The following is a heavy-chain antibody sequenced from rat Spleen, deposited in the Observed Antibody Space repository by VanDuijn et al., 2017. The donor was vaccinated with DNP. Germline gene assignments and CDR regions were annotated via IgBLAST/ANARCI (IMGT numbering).Heavy chain of an antibody. V-gene: IGHV4-2*01. J-gene: IGHJ2*01. CDR2: VNKDSSRI. D-gene: IGHD1-11*01. CDR3: TKGPNYGGWSDYFDY. Sequence: EVKFVESGGGLVQPGRSLKLSCAASGFIFNDFWMGWVRQAPGKGLDWIGEVNKDSSRIHYSPSLKDKFTISRDNAQNTLYLQMNKLGSDDTAIYYCTKGPNYGGWSDYFDYWGQGVMVTVSS. CDR1: GFIFNDFW.